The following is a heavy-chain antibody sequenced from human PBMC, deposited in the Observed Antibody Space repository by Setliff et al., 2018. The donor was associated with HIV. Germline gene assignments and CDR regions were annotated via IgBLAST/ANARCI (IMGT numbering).Heavy chain of an antibody. V-gene: IGHV3-23*01. CDR1: GFSLRTYA. CDR2: ISGSGGST. D-gene: IGHD2-21*01. J-gene: IGHJ6*03. Sequence: GGSLRLSCAASGFSLRTYAMSWVRQAPGKGLEWVSVISGSGGSTYYADSVKGRFTISRDNSKNTLYLQMNSLRAEDSAVYYCARRVECGGDCYRYYYYYMDVWGEGTTVTVSS. CDR3: ARRVECGGDCYRYYYYYMDV.